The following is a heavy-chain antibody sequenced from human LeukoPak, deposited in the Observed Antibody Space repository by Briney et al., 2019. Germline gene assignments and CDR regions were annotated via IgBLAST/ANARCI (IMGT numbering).Heavy chain of an antibody. D-gene: IGHD4-23*01. Sequence: PSETLSLTCTVSGGSISSSSYYWGWIRQPPGEGLEWIGGIYYSGSTYYNLSLKSRVTISVDTSKNQFSLKLSSVTAADTAVYYCARGGGAFDYWSQGTLVTVSS. J-gene: IGHJ4*02. V-gene: IGHV4-39*07. CDR1: GGSISSSSYY. CDR3: ARGGGAFDY. CDR2: IYYSGST.